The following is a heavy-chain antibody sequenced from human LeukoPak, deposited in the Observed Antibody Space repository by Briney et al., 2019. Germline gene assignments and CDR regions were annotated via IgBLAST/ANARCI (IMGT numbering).Heavy chain of an antibody. J-gene: IGHJ4*02. V-gene: IGHV3-53*01. CDR3: ARRRSSWYGGGEPLDY. Sequence: ESVKGRFTISRDNSRNTLYLQMNSLRAEDTAVYYCARRRSSWYGGGEPLDYWGQGTLVTVSS. D-gene: IGHD6-13*01.